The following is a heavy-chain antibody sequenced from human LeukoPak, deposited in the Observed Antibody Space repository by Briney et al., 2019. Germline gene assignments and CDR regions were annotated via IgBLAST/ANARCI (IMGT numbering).Heavy chain of an antibody. Sequence: GASVKVSCKASGYTFTSYDINWVRQATGQGLEWMGWMNPNSGNTGYAQKFQGRVTMTRNTSISTAYMELSSLRSEDTAVYYCARGPTYYDILTGYYPYYYYGMDVWGQGTTVTVSS. CDR1: GYTFTSYD. V-gene: IGHV1-8*01. D-gene: IGHD3-9*01. CDR2: MNPNSGNT. CDR3: ARGPTYYDILTGYYPYYYYGMDV. J-gene: IGHJ6*02.